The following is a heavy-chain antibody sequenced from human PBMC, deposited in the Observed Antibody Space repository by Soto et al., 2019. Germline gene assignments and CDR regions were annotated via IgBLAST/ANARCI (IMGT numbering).Heavy chain of an antibody. J-gene: IGHJ4*02. Sequence: GGSLRLSCAAAGFTFSSYSRNWVRQTPGKGLEWVSYISSSSSSRYYADSVKGRFTISRDNAKNSLFLQINSLRAEDTAVYYCARGFGFYAASRHPYHFDFWGQGSLVTVSS. CDR2: ISSSSSSR. CDR3: ARGFGFYAASRHPYHFDF. V-gene: IGHV3-48*01. D-gene: IGHD2-2*01. CDR1: GFTFSSYS.